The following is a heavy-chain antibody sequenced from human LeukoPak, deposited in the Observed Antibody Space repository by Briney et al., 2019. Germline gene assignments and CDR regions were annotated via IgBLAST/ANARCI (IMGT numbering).Heavy chain of an antibody. V-gene: IGHV3-49*03. CDR3: TREFQGNGFDY. J-gene: IGHJ4*02. CDR2: IRSKAYGGTT. CDR1: GFTFGDYA. D-gene: IGHD2-8*01. Sequence: GGSLRLSCTASGFTFGDYAMSWFRQAPGKGLEWVGFIRSKAYGGTTEYAASVKGRFTISRDDPKSIAYLQMNSLKTEDTAVYYCTREFQGNGFDYWGQGTLVTVSS.